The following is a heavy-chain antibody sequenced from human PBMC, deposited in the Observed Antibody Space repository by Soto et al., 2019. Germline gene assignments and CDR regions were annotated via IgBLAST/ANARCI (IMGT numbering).Heavy chain of an antibody. CDR3: AKRRGDGYFDL. CDR2: IGGTSGST. V-gene: IGHV3-23*01. Sequence: EVQLLESGGGLVQPGGSLRLSCAASGFTFPNFAMAWDRQAPGKGLEWVSAIGGTSGSTYYADSVRGRFTISRDNSKNTLDLQLNSLRAEDTAVYYCAKRRGDGYFDLWGRGTLVTVSS. D-gene: IGHD7-27*01. CDR1: GFTFPNFA. J-gene: IGHJ2*01.